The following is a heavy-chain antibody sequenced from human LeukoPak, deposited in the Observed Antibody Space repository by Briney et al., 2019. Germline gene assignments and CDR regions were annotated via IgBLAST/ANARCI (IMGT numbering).Heavy chain of an antibody. CDR3: ARDLTYNYETSGYR. J-gene: IGHJ4*02. Sequence: GGSLRLSCAASGFTFSSYNLNWVRQAPGKGLEWASYISSSSTTIHYADSVKGRFTISRDNAKNSLYLQMNSLRDEDTAVYYCARDLTYNYETSGYRWGQGTLVTVSS. V-gene: IGHV3-48*02. CDR1: GFTFSSYN. D-gene: IGHD3-22*01. CDR2: ISSSSTTI.